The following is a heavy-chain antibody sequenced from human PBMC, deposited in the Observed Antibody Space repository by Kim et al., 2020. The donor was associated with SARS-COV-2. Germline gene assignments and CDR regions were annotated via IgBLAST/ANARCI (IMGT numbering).Heavy chain of an antibody. V-gene: IGHV3-30*04. CDR3: ARDPLRYRNQFGWFDP. CDR2: ISYDGSNK. Sequence: GGSLRLSCAASGFTFSSYAMHWVRQAPGKGLEWVAVISYDGSNKYYADSVKGRFTISRDNSKNTLYLQMNSLRAEDTAVYYCARDPLRYRNQFGWFDPWGQGTLVTVSS. J-gene: IGHJ5*02. CDR1: GFTFSSYA. D-gene: IGHD3-9*01.